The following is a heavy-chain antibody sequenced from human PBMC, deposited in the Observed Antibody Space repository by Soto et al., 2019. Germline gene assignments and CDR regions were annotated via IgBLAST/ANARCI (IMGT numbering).Heavy chain of an antibody. Sequence: GGSLRLSCAASGFTFSSYEMNWVRQAPGKGLEWVSYISSSGSTIYYADSVKGRFTISRDNAKNSLYLQMNSLRAEDTAVYYCARDFLGISARRPPDYWGQGTLVTVSS. CDR3: ARDFLGISARRPPDY. D-gene: IGHD6-6*01. CDR2: ISSSGSTI. V-gene: IGHV3-48*03. CDR1: GFTFSSYE. J-gene: IGHJ4*02.